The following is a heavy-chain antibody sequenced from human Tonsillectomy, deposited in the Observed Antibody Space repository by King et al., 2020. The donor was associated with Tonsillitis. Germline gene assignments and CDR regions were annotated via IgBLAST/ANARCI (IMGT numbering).Heavy chain of an antibody. Sequence: VQLVQSGGGLVQPGGSLRLSCAASGFTFSSYWMHWVRQAPGKGLMWVSRINSAGSTTTYADSVQGRFTISRDNAKNTLYLQMNSLRAEDTALYYCARGLLERSTITIAYWGQGTLVTVSS. CDR2: INSAGSTT. J-gene: IGHJ4*02. V-gene: IGHV3-74*01. CDR1: GFTFSSYW. CDR3: ARGLLERSTITIAY. D-gene: IGHD5-24*01.